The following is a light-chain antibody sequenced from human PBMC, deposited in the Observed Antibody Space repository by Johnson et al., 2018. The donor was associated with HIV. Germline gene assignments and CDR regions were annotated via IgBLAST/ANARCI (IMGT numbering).Light chain of an antibody. V-gene: IGLV1-51*01. J-gene: IGLJ1*01. CDR1: SSNIGKNY. CDR3: GTGDSSLRVYV. CDR2: DNN. Sequence: QAVLTQPPSVSAAPGQKVTISCSGSSSNIGKNYVSWYQQLPGTAPKLLIFDNNKRPSGIPARFSGSKSGTSATLGITGLQTGDEADYYCGTGDSSLRVYVFGTGTKVTVL.